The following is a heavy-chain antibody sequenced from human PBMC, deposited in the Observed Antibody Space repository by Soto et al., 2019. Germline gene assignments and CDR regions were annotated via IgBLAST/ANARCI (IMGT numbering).Heavy chain of an antibody. CDR1: GFTFSSYS. J-gene: IGHJ6*02. Sequence: EVQLVESGGGLVKPGGALRLSCAASGFTFSSYSMNWVRQAPGKGLEWVSSIGSSSGYIYYADSGKGRLPISRDNAKNSLSLQINSLRAEATAVYYCARDLAHMTAETPPVMDVWGQGTTVTVSS. CDR3: ARDLAHMTAETPPVMDV. D-gene: IGHD4-17*01. CDR2: IGSSSGYI. V-gene: IGHV3-21*01.